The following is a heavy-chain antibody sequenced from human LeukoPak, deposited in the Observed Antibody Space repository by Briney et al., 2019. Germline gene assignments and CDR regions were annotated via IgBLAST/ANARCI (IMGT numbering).Heavy chain of an antibody. V-gene: IGHV4-59*01. D-gene: IGHD3-3*01. CDR2: IYYSGST. Sequence: SETLSLTCAVYGGSFSTFYWGWIRQPPGKGLEWIGYIYYSGSTNYNPSLKSRVTISVDTSKNQFSLKLSSVTAADTAVYYCARDAGHYDFWSQGTLVTVSS. J-gene: IGHJ4*02. CDR3: ARDAGHYDF. CDR1: GGSFSTFY.